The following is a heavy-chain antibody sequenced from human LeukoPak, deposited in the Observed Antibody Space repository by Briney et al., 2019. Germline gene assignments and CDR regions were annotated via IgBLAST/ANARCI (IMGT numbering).Heavy chain of an antibody. CDR2: INQVGTEK. CDR1: GGSISSSSYS. V-gene: IGHV3-7*01. Sequence: PSETLSLTCTVSGGSISSSSYSWGWIRQPPGKGLEWVANINQVGTEKYYVDSVKGRFTISRDNAKNSLYLQMNSLRAEDTAVYYCARDDSVASRPGWFDPWGQGTLVTVSS. D-gene: IGHD6-6*01. J-gene: IGHJ5*02. CDR3: ARDDSVASRPGWFDP.